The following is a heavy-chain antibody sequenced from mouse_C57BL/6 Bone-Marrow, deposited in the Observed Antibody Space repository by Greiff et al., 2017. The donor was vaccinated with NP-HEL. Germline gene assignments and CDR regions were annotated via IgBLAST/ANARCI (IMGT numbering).Heavy chain of an antibody. CDR2: IYPGSGHT. Sequence: QVQLQQSGAELVRPGASVKLSCKASGYTFTDYYINWVKQRPGQGLEWIARIYPGSGHTYYNEKFKGKATLTAEKSSSTAYMQLSSLTSEDSAVYFCARGYAYFDVWGTGTTVTVSS. D-gene: IGHD2-2*01. CDR3: ARGYAYFDV. CDR1: GYTFTDYY. J-gene: IGHJ1*03. V-gene: IGHV1-76*01.